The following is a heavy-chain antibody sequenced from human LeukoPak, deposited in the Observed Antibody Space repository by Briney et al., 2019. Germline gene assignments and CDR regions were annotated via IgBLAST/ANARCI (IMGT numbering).Heavy chain of an antibody. CDR3: ASGYYYDSSGYYYFDY. CDR2: IIPIFGTA. D-gene: IGHD3-22*01. Sequence: ASVKVSCRASGGTFSSYAISWVRQAPGQGLEWMGGIIPIFGTANYAQKFQGRVTITADESTSTAYMELSSLRSEDTAVYYCASGYYYDSSGYYYFDYWGQGTLVTVSS. V-gene: IGHV1-69*13. J-gene: IGHJ4*02. CDR1: GGTFSSYA.